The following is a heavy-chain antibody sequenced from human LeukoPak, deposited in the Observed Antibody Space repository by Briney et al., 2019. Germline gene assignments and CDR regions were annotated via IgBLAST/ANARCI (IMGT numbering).Heavy chain of an antibody. J-gene: IGHJ4*02. D-gene: IGHD6-6*01. Sequence: PGGSLRLSCAACGFTFSSYAMHWVRQAPGKGLEWVANIKQDGSQQYYLDSVEGRFTISRDNAKNSLYLQMNNLRAEDTAVYYCSNGIYSSSYWGQGTLVTVSS. V-gene: IGHV3-7*01. CDR2: IKQDGSQQ. CDR1: GFTFSSYA. CDR3: SNGIYSSSY.